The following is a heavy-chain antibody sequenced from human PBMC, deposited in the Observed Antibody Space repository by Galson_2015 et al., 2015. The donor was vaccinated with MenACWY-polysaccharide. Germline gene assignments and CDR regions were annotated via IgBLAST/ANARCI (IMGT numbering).Heavy chain of an antibody. J-gene: IGHJ5*02. CDR2: MNPRSGDT. D-gene: IGHD5-18*01. Sequence: SVKVSCKASGYTFTYNEIIWVRQATGQGLEWMGLMNPRSGDTGYAQKFQGRVTMTRNTAISTAYMELTSLRSEDTAVYYCARGRYGAWGQGTLVTVSS. V-gene: IGHV1-8*01. CDR3: ARGRYGA. CDR1: GYTFTYNE.